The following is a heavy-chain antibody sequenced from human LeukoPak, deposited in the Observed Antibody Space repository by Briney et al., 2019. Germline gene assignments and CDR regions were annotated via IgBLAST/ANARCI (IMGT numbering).Heavy chain of an antibody. CDR2: INQSGNS. D-gene: IGHD1-14*01. Sequence: SETLSLTCAVSDVSFNGYYWSWIRQAPGKGLEWIGEINQSGNSNYNPSLKSRLTISVDTSKNQFSLKLTSVTAADTAVYYCARLNKPGWFDPWGQGTLVTVSS. CDR3: ARLNKPGWFDP. V-gene: IGHV4-34*01. J-gene: IGHJ5*02. CDR1: DVSFNGYY.